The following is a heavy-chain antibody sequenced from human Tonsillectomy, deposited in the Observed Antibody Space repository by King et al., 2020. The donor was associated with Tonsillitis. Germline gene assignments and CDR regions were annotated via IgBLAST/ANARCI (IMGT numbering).Heavy chain of an antibody. CDR2: IKQDGSEK. J-gene: IGHJ4*02. CDR1: GFTFSSYW. Sequence: VQLVESGGGLVQPGGSLRLSCAASGFTFSSYWMSWVRQAPGKGLEWVANIKQDGSEKYYVDSVKGRFTISRDNAKNSLYLQMNSLRAEDTAMYYCGRAWIQLWSFDYWGQGTLVTVSS. V-gene: IGHV3-7*03. CDR3: GRAWIQLWSFDY. D-gene: IGHD5-18*01.